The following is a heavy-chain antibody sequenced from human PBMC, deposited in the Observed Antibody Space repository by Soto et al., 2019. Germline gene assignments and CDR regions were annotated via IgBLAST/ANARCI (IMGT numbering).Heavy chain of an antibody. Sequence: PGGSLRLSCAASGFTFNTYAMSWVRQAPGKGLEWVSGITDSGGTVFYADSVKGRFTISRDNSENTVSLQMNSLRAEDTAIYYCAKYYRVPAGAGDSHFDYRGQGVLGTVSS. V-gene: IGHV3-23*01. J-gene: IGHJ4*02. D-gene: IGHD3-10*01. CDR2: ITDSGGTV. CDR3: AKYYRVPAGAGDSHFDY. CDR1: GFTFNTYA.